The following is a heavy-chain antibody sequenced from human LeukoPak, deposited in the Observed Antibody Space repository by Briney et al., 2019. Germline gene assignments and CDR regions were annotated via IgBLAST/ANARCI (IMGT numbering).Heavy chain of an antibody. V-gene: IGHV1-24*01. J-gene: IGHJ4*02. CDR1: GNTLTELS. Sequence: ASVKVSCKVSGNTLTELSMHWVRQVPGKGLEWMGGFYPEHGETIYAQKFQGRVTMTRDTSISTAYMELSRLRSDDTAVYYCARDTEHYYDSSGYDDYWGQGTLVTVSS. D-gene: IGHD3-22*01. CDR3: ARDTEHYYDSSGYDDY. CDR2: FYPEHGET.